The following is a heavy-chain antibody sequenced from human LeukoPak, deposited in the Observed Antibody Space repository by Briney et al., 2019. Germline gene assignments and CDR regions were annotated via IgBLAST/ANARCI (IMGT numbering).Heavy chain of an antibody. CDR3: AKVNYYESSGYYDY. D-gene: IGHD3-22*01. CDR2: ISHDGTNK. CDR1: GFPFSSYG. Sequence: GGSLRLSCAASGFPFSSYGTHWVRQAPGKGLEWVAVISHDGTNKYYVDSVKGRFTISRDNSKNTLYLQMNSLRAEDTAVYYCAKVNYYESSGYYDYWGQGTLVTVSS. J-gene: IGHJ4*02. V-gene: IGHV3-30*18.